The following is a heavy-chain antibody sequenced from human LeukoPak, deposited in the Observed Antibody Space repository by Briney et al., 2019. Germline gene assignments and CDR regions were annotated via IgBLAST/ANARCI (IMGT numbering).Heavy chain of an antibody. J-gene: IGHJ4*02. CDR1: GXTFSXYX. CDR2: ISSSSSYI. D-gene: IGHD4-17*01. V-gene: IGHV3-21*01. Sequence: GXXLXLSCXASGXTFSXYXXNWVRQAPGRGLEWXSSISSSSSYIYYADSVKGRFTISRDNAKNSLYLQMNSLRAEDTAVYYCASGVSKTTVRDGYWGQGTLVTVSS. CDR3: ASGVSKTTVRDGY.